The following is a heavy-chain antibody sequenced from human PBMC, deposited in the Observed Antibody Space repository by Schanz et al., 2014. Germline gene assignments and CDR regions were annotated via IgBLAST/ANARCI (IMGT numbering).Heavy chain of an antibody. V-gene: IGHV3-21*06. J-gene: IGHJ3*02. CDR2: IRSSGSSI. CDR1: GFTFNNFN. D-gene: IGHD5-12*01. CDR3: AGAVATIRADSFDI. Sequence: EVQLVESGGGLVKPGGSLRLSCAASGFTFNNFNMNWVRQAPGKGLEWVSSIRSSGSSIYYADSVKGRFTISRDNANNSLFLRMNSLRAEDTAVYYCAGAVATIRADSFDIWGQGTMVAVSS.